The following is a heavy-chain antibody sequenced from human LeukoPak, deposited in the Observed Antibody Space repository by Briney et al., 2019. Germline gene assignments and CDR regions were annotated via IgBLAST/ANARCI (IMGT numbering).Heavy chain of an antibody. D-gene: IGHD3-3*01. Sequence: GGSLRLSCAASGFTFSSYWMSWVRQAPGKGLEWVANIKQDGSEKYYVDSVKGRFTISRDNAKNSLYLQMNSLRAEDTAAYYCARDAAYDFWSGYYFHFDYWXQGTLVTVSS. J-gene: IGHJ4*02. CDR3: ARDAAYDFWSGYYFHFDY. V-gene: IGHV3-7*01. CDR1: GFTFSSYW. CDR2: IKQDGSEK.